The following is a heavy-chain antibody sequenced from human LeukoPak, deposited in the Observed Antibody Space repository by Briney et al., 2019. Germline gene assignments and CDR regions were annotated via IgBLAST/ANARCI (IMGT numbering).Heavy chain of an antibody. Sequence: GGSLRLSCAASGFTFDDYAMHWVRQAPGKGLEWVSAISRDSGSIRYADFVKGRFTISRDNAKNTLFLQMNSLRAEDTALYYCAKGSSGYFADLWGQGTLVTVSS. V-gene: IGHV3-9*01. CDR2: ISRDSGSI. CDR1: GFTFDDYA. J-gene: IGHJ5*02. D-gene: IGHD3-22*01. CDR3: AKGSSGYFADL.